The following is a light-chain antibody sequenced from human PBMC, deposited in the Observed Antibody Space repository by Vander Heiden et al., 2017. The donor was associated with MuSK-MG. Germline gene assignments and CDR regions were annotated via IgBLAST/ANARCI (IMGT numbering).Light chain of an antibody. J-gene: IGKJ3*01. CDR2: DAS. V-gene: IGKV1-33*01. Sequence: DIQLTQSPSSLSAFVGDRVSITCQASQDISNYLNWFQQKPGKAPKLLIYDASNLETGVPSRFSGSGSATDFTLTINSLQPEDIGTYYCLQYDKAPFTFGPGTKVDFK. CDR3: LQYDKAPFT. CDR1: QDISNY.